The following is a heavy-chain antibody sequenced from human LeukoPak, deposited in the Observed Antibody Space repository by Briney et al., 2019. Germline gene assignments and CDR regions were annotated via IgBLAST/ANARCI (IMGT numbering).Heavy chain of an antibody. V-gene: IGHV4-34*01. Sequence: SETLSLTCAIYGGSFSGYYWSWIRQPPGKGLEWIGEINHRGSTNYNPSLKSRVTISVDTSRNSFSLELSSVTAADTAVYYCARVGYCGGDCYPFDYWGQGTLTAVSS. CDR3: ARVGYCGGDCYPFDY. CDR2: INHRGST. D-gene: IGHD2-21*02. J-gene: IGHJ4*02. CDR1: GGSFSGYY.